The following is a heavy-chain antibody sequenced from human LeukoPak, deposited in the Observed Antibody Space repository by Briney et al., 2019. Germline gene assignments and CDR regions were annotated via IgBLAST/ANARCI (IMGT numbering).Heavy chain of an antibody. Sequence: SETPSLTCTVSGGXISSGDYYWSWIRQPPGKCLEWIGYIYYSGSTYYNPSLKSRVTISVDTSKNQFSLKLSSVTAADTAVYYCARRVVTGYNWFDPWGQGTLVTVSS. V-gene: IGHV4-30-4*01. CDR3: ARRVVTGYNWFDP. CDR2: IYYSGST. CDR1: GGXISSGDYY. D-gene: IGHD2-21*02. J-gene: IGHJ5*02.